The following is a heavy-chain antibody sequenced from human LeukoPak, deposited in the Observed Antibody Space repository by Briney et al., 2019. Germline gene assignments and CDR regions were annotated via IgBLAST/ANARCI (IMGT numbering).Heavy chain of an antibody. V-gene: IGHV1-18*01. CDR2: ISGYNGNT. Sequence: GASVKVSCNASGYTFTTYGISWVRQAPGQGLQGMGGISGYNGNTNYAQKLQGRVTMTTDTSTRTAYMEVRSLRSDDTAVYYCARDNGDYGYRPRATFEFWGQGTLVIVSS. CDR1: GYTFTTYG. D-gene: IGHD4-17*01. J-gene: IGHJ4*02. CDR3: ARDNGDYGYRPRATFEF.